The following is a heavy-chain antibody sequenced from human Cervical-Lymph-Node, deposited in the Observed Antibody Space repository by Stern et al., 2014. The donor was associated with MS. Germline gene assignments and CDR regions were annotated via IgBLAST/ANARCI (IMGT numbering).Heavy chain of an antibody. D-gene: IGHD6-13*01. CDR3: ARQGIATPGDDY. Sequence: VQLVKSGAEVKKPGASVKVSCKSSGYTFTSYYMHWGRQAPGQGLEGMGIINPSGGSTSYAQKFQGRVTMTRDTSTSTVYMELSSLRSEDTAVYYCARQGIATPGDDYWGQGTLVTVSS. CDR2: INPSGGST. CDR1: GYTFTSYY. J-gene: IGHJ4*02. V-gene: IGHV1-46*01.